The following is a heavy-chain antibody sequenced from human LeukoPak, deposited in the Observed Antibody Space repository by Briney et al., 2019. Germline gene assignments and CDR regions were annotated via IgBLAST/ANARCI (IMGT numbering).Heavy chain of an antibody. CDR2: IRQDGSEK. CDR3: ARVLTMVRGVTDY. CDR1: GFTFSSYW. Sequence: GGSLRLTCAASGFTFSSYWMSWVRQAPGKGLEWVANIRQDGSEKYYVDSVKGRLTISRDNAKNSLYLQMNSLRAEDTAVYYCARVLTMVRGVTDYWGQGTLVTVSS. D-gene: IGHD3-10*01. J-gene: IGHJ4*02. V-gene: IGHV3-7*03.